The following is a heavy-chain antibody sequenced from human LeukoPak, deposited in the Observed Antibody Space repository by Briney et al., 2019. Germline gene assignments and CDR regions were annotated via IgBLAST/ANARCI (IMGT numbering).Heavy chain of an antibody. CDR2: IYYSGNA. Sequence: SQTLSLTCTVSGGSITSGGHYWSWIRQHPGKGLEWIGYIYYSGNAYYNPSLKSQVTISVDTSKNQFSLKVSSVAAADTAVYYCARSAESGYADFDYWGQGTLVTVSS. CDR1: GGSITSGGHY. D-gene: IGHD5-12*01. J-gene: IGHJ4*02. CDR3: ARSAESGYADFDY. V-gene: IGHV4-31*01.